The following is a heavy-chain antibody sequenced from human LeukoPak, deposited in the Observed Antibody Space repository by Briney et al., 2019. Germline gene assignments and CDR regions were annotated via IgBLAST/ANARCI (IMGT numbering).Heavy chain of an antibody. D-gene: IGHD4-23*01. Sequence: GSRSHSCEASGFTFSDYSMHWVCQAPGKGLEWVSYISSSSTTIFYADSVKGRFTISRDHAKNSLFLQMNGLRDEDTALYYCARERVTAAAGDGFDSWGQ. CDR2: ISSSSTTI. CDR1: GFTFSDYS. CDR3: ARERVTAAAGDGFDS. V-gene: IGHV3-48*02. J-gene: IGHJ4*02.